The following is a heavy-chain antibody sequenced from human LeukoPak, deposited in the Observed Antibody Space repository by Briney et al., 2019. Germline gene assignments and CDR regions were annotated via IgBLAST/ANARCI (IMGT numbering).Heavy chain of an antibody. CDR3: TSWGDTTAEYFQR. D-gene: IGHD2-21*02. V-gene: IGHV3-7*01. Sequence: GGSLRLSCVVSGFTFNRCWMNWVRQAPGKGLEWVAHINSDGRDTYYVDSVKGRFTISRDNAQNSMYLQMNSLRVEDTAVYYCTSWGDTTAEYFQRWGQGTLVTVSS. CDR1: GFTFNRCW. J-gene: IGHJ1*01. CDR2: INSDGRDT.